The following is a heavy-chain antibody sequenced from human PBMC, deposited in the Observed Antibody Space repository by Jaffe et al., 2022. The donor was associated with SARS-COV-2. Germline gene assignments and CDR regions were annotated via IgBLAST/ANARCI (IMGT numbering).Heavy chain of an antibody. V-gene: IGHV4-39*01. CDR2: IYYSGST. CDR1: GGSISSSSYY. Sequence: QLQLQESGPGLVKPSETLSLTCTVSGGSISSSSYYWGWIRQPPGKGLEWIGSIYYSGSTYYNPSLKSRVTISVDTSKNQFSLKLSSVTAADTAVYYCARQWLVRKYFDYWGQGTLVTVSS. CDR3: ARQWLVRKYFDY. J-gene: IGHJ4*02. D-gene: IGHD6-19*01.